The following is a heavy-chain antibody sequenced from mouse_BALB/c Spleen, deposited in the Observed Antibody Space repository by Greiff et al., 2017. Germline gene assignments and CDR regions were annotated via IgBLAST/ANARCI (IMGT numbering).Heavy chain of an antibody. CDR3: ARITTGWYFDV. Sequence: EVKLVESGGGLVKPGGSLKLSCAASGFTFSSYAMSWVRQTPEKRLEWVASISSGGSTYYPDSVKGRFTISRDNARNILYLQMSSLRSEDTAMYYCARITTGWYFDVWGAGTTVTVSS. V-gene: IGHV5-6-5*01. CDR2: ISSGGST. D-gene: IGHD1-1*01. J-gene: IGHJ1*01. CDR1: GFTFSSYA.